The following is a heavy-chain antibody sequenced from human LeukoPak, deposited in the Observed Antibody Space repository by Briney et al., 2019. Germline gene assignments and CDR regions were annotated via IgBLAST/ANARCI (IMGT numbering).Heavy chain of an antibody. CDR2: IYYSGST. CDR3: ARQFRMRVFDY. D-gene: IGHD2-15*01. V-gene: IGHV4-39*01. Sequence: PSETLSLTCTVSGGSISSSSYYWGWIRQPPGKGLEWIGSIYYSGSTYYNPSLESRVTISVDTSKNQFSLKLSSVTAADTAVYYCARQFRMRVFDYWGQGTLVTVSS. J-gene: IGHJ4*02. CDR1: GGSISSSSYY.